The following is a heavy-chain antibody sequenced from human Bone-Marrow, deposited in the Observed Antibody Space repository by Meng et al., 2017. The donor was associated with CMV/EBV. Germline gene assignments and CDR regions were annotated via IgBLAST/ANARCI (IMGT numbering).Heavy chain of an antibody. CDR3: AKDMHCSSTSCYGMDV. D-gene: IGHD2-2*01. CDR1: GFTFSSYG. J-gene: IGHJ6*02. V-gene: IGHV3-30*02. Sequence: GGSLRLSCAASGFTFSSYGMHWVRQAPGKGLEWVAVIWYDGSNKYYADSVKGRFTISRDNSKNTLYLQMNSLRAEDTAVYYCAKDMHCSSTSCYGMDVWGQGTTVTVSS. CDR2: IWYDGSNK.